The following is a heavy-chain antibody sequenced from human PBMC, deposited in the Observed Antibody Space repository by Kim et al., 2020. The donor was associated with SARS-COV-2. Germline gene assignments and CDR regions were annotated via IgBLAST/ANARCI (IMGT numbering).Heavy chain of an antibody. J-gene: IGHJ4*02. V-gene: IGHV4-59*13. CDR3: AQGEYYFDY. CDR1: GGSISSYY. CDR2: IYYSGST. Sequence: SETLSLTCTVSGGSISSYYWSWIRQPPGKGLEWIGYIYYSGSTNYNPSLKSRVTISVDTSKNQFSLKLSSVTAADTAVYYCAQGEYYFDYWGQGTLVTVS. D-gene: IGHD3-10*01.